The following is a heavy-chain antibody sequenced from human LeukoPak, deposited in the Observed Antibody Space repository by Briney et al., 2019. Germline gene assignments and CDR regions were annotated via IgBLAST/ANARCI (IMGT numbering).Heavy chain of an antibody. CDR1: GGSIMNYY. J-gene: IGHJ4*02. CDR2: MHYSGST. V-gene: IGHV4-59*08. CDR3: ARHTYSNFVLDY. D-gene: IGHD4-11*01. Sequence: PSETLSLTCTVTGGSIMNYYWSWLRPHPRTGLDLIGYMHYSGSTKYNPSLKSRVTTSVDTSRNQFSLKLSSVTAADTAVYYCARHTYSNFVLDYWGQGTLVTVSS.